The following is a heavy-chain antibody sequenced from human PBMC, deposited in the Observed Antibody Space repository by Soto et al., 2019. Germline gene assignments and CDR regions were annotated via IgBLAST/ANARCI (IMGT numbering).Heavy chain of an antibody. J-gene: IGHJ6*02. D-gene: IGHD3-22*01. V-gene: IGHV1-69*06. CDR3: ARFKDSSGWIVHYGMDV. Sequence: SVKVSCKASGGTFSSYAISWVRQAPGQGLEWMGGIIPIFGTANYAQKFQGRVTITADKSTSTAYMELSSLRCEDTAVYYCARFKDSSGWIVHYGMDVWGQGTTVTVSS. CDR1: GGTFSSYA. CDR2: IIPIFGTA.